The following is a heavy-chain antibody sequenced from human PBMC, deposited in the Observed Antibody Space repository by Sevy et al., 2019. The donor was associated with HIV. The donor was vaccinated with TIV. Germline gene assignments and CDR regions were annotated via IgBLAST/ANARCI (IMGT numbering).Heavy chain of an antibody. D-gene: IGHD1-26*01. CDR3: AKGVYQWASFVSDLGY. CDR2: ISYDGSNK. J-gene: IGHJ4*02. V-gene: IGHV3-30*18. CDR1: GFTFSSYG. Sequence: GGSLRLSCAASGFTFSSYGMHWVRQAPGKGLEWVAVISYDGSNKYYADSVKGRFTISRDNYKNTLYLQMNSLRAEDTAVYYCAKGVYQWASFVSDLGYWGQGTLVTVSS.